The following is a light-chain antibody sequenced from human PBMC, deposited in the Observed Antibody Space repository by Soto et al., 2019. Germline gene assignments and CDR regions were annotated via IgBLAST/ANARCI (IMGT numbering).Light chain of an antibody. J-gene: IGLJ3*02. CDR3: SSYAGSKTL. Sequence: QSALTQPPSASGSPGQSVTISCPGTSSDVGNYNYVSWYQQHPGKAPKLMIYEVSKRPSGVPDRFSGSKSGNTASLTVSGLQAEDEADYYCSSYAGSKTLFGGGTKLTVL. V-gene: IGLV2-8*01. CDR2: EVS. CDR1: SSDVGNYNY.